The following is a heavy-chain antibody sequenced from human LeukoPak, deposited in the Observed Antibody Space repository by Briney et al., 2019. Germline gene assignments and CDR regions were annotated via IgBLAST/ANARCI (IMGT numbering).Heavy chain of an antibody. Sequence: GGSLRLSCAASGFTFSSYAMHWVRQAPGKGLEWVAVISYDGSNKYYADSVKGRFTISRDNSKNTLYLQMNSLRAEDTAVYYCAEPLYYDSSGYNYWGQGTLVTVSP. J-gene: IGHJ4*02. CDR2: ISYDGSNK. CDR3: AEPLYYDSSGYNY. CDR1: GFTFSSYA. D-gene: IGHD3-22*01. V-gene: IGHV3-30*04.